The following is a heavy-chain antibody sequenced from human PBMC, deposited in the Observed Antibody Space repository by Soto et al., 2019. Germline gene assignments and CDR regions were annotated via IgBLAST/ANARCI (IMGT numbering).Heavy chain of an antibody. V-gene: IGHV1-69*13. J-gene: IGHJ4*02. CDR1: GGTFSSYA. CDR2: IIPIFGTA. D-gene: IGHD5-18*01. CDR3: ARCGYSYGKGFPRYYYFDY. Sequence: SVKVSCKASGGTFSSYAISWVRQAPGQGLEWMGGIIPIFGTANYAQKFQGRVTITADESTSTAYMELSSLRSEDTAVYYCARCGYSYGKGFPRYYYFDYWGQGTLVTVSS.